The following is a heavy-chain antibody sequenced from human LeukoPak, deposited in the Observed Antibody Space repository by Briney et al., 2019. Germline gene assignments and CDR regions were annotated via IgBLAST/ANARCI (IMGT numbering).Heavy chain of an antibody. CDR3: TRLPAGRSALMDP. V-gene: IGHV3-74*01. J-gene: IGHJ6*02. Sequence: PGGSLRLSCVVSGFSLSDYWMHWVRQVPGKGLVWVSRISRGGSGTTYGDSVKGRFTISRDSAKNTLYLQMNSLRAEDAAVYYCTRLPAGRSALMDPWGRGTMVTVSS. CDR2: ISRGGSGT. CDR1: GFSLSDYW. D-gene: IGHD2-15*01.